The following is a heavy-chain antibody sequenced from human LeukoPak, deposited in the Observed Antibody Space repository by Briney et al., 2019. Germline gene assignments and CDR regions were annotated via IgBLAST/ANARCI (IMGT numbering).Heavy chain of an antibody. Sequence: SETLSLTCAVYGGSFSGYYWSWIRQPPGKGLEWIGEINHSGSTNYNPSLKSRVTISVDTSKNQFSLKLSSVTAADTAVYYCASLRLRYSSSWYRRSNAFDIWGQGTMVTVSS. V-gene: IGHV4-34*01. D-gene: IGHD6-13*01. J-gene: IGHJ3*02. CDR3: ASLRLRYSSSWYRRSNAFDI. CDR1: GGSFSGYY. CDR2: INHSGST.